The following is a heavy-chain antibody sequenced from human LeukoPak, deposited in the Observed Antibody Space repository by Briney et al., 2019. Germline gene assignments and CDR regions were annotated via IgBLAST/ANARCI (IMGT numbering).Heavy chain of an antibody. CDR2: IYTSGIT. V-gene: IGHV4-4*07. CDR3: ARTAYCGGDCYSFDF. J-gene: IGHJ4*02. Sequence: SETLSLTCTVSGGSISNYYWSWIRQPAGKGLEWIGRIYTSGITNYNPSLKSRLTMSIDTSKNQFSLKLSSVTAADTAVYYCARTAYCGGDCYSFDFWGQGTLVTVSS. CDR1: GGSISNYY. D-gene: IGHD2-21*02.